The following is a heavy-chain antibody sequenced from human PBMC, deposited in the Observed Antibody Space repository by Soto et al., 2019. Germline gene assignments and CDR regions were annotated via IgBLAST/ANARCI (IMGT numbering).Heavy chain of an antibody. CDR1: GGSISSYY. D-gene: IGHD6-19*01. J-gene: IGHJ1*01. CDR3: ARHKYSSGWYGYFQH. CDR2: IYYSGST. Sequence: SETLSLTCTVSGGSISSYYWSWIRQPPGKGLEWIGYIYYSGSTNYNPSLKSRVTISVDTSKNQFSLKLSSVTAADTAVYYCARHKYSSGWYGYFQHWGQGTLVTVSS. V-gene: IGHV4-59*08.